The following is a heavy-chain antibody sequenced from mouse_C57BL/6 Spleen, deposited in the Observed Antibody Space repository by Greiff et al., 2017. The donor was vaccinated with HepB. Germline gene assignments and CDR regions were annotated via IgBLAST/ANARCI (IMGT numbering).Heavy chain of an antibody. D-gene: IGHD2-3*01. V-gene: IGHV1-9*01. CDR3: ARRWLLSAFAY. CDR1: GYTFTGYW. Sequence: VQLQQSGAELMKPGASVKLSCTATGYTFTGYWIEWVQQRPGHGLEWIGEILPGGGSTNYTEKVKGRATFTADTACNTAYMQLSSLTTEDSAIYYCARRWLLSAFAYWGQGTLVTVSA. CDR2: ILPGGGST. J-gene: IGHJ3*01.